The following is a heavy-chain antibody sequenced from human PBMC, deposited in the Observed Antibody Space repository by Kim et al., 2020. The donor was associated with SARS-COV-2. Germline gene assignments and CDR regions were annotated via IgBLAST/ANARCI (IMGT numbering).Heavy chain of an antibody. CDR1: GFTFSSYS. CDR2: ISSSSSTI. Sequence: GGSLRLSCAASGFTFSSYSMNWVRQAPGKGLEWVSYISSSSSTIYYADSVKGRFTISRDNAKNSLYLQMNSLRAEDTAVYYCAREVGANYYYGMDVWGQGTTVTVSS. CDR3: AREVGANYYYGMDV. V-gene: IGHV3-48*04. D-gene: IGHD1-26*01. J-gene: IGHJ6*02.